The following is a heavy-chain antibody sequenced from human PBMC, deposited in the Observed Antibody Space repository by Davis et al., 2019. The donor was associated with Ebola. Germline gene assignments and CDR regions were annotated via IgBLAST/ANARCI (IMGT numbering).Heavy chain of an antibody. D-gene: IGHD2-15*01. CDR1: GGTLNTYT. CDR3: ARDIVVVDGGDY. V-gene: IGHV1-69*04. J-gene: IGHJ4*02. Sequence: SVKVSCKASGGTLNTYTISWVRQAPGQGLEWMGRIIPILGIANYAQKFQGRVTITADKSTSTAYMELSSLRSEDTAVYYCARDIVVVDGGDYWGQGTLVTVSS. CDR2: IIPILGIA.